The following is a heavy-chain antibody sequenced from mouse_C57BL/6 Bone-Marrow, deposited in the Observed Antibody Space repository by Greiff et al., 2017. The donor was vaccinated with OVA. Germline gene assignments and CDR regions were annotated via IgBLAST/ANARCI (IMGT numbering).Heavy chain of an antibody. CDR2: ISYSGST. J-gene: IGHJ4*01. CDR3: ARYRRGYAMDY. V-gene: IGHV3-8*01. Sequence: EVQLQESGPGLAKPSQTLSLTCSVTGYSITSDYWNWIRKLPGNKLEYMGYISYSGSTYYNPSLKSRISITRDTSKNQYYLQLNSVTTEDTATYYCARYRRGYAMDYWGQGTSVTVSS. CDR1: GYSITSDY.